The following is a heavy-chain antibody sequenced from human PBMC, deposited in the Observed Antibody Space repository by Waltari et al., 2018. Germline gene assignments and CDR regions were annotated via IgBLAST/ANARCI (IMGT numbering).Heavy chain of an antibody. J-gene: IGHJ3*01. CDR2: MSYSGAT. Sequence: QLQLQESGPGLVKPSETLSLTCSASGVSITTTRHSWGWIRQPPGQGLEWIGTMSYSGATYSSPSLKSRVTISRDTSKNQLSLRLGSVTAADTAVYYCATYIGASVGTAAYDVWGQGTMVTVSA. CDR1: GVSITTTRHS. CDR3: ATYIGASVGTAAYDV. V-gene: IGHV4-39*01. D-gene: IGHD5-12*01.